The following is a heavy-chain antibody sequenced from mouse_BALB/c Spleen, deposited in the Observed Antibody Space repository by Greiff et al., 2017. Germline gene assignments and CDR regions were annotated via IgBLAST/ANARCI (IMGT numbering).Heavy chain of an antibody. Sequence: QVQLQQSGPELVKPGASVKISCKASGYAFSSSWMNWVKQRPGQGLEWIGRIYPGDGDTNYNGKFKGKATLTADKSSSTAYMQLSSLTSVDSAVYFCARRYDEAMDYWGQGTSVTVSS. CDR3: ARRYDEAMDY. CDR1: GYAFSSSW. J-gene: IGHJ4*01. CDR2: IYPGDGDT. V-gene: IGHV1-82*01. D-gene: IGHD2-14*01.